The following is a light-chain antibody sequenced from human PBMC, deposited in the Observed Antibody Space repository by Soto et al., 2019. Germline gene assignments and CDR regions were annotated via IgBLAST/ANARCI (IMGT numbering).Light chain of an antibody. V-gene: IGKV3-20*01. Sequence: EIVLTQSPGTLSLSPGERATLSCRASQSVRSNLAWYQQIPGQAPRLLIYGASTRATGIPARFSGSGSGTEFTLPITRLEPEDFCVYYCQQYGSSPITFGQGTRLEIK. J-gene: IGKJ5*01. CDR2: GAS. CDR1: QSVRSN. CDR3: QQYGSSPIT.